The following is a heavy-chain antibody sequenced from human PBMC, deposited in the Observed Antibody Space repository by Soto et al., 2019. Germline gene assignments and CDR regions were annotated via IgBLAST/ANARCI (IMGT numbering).Heavy chain of an antibody. V-gene: IGHV1-2*04. CDR2: INPNNGDT. CDR3: ARGVGSSWFDP. CDR1: GYTFVYF. J-gene: IGHJ5*02. D-gene: IGHD6-13*01. Sequence: QVQLVQSGTEVKKPGASMKVSCKASGYTFVYFLHWVRQAPGQGLEWMGWINPNNGDTMYAQKFQGFMTMTRDTSISTAYIELSRLTSDDTAVYYCARGVGSSWFDPWGQGTLVTVSS.